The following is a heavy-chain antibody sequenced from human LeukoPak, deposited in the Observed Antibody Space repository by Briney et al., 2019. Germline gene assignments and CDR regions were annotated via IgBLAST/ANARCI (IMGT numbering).Heavy chain of an antibody. J-gene: IGHJ4*02. CDR3: ARRRRVRFGELLPANPLFDY. CDR1: GGSISRGVYY. D-gene: IGHD3-10*01. CDR2: IYTSGST. Sequence: SETLSLTCTVSGGSISRGVYYWSWIRQPAGKGLEWIGRIYTSGSTNYNPSLKSRVTISVDASKNQFSLKLSSVTAADTAVYYCARRRRVRFGELLPANPLFDYWGQGTLVTVSS. V-gene: IGHV4-61*02.